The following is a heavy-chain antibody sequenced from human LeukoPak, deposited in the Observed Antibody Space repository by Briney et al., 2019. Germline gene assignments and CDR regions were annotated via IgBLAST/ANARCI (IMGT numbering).Heavy chain of an antibody. J-gene: IGHJ6*02. D-gene: IGHD4-23*01. CDR1: GYTFTGYY. CDR2: INPNSGGT. CDR3: AGGHYGGQPRDAFYYYGMDI. V-gene: IGHV1-2*02. Sequence: GASVKVSCKASGYTFTGYYMHWVRQAPGQGLEWMGWINPNSGGTKYEQKFQGRVIVTRDTSISTAYMELSRLTSDDTAIYFCAGGHYGGQPRDAFYYYGMDIWGQGTTVTVSS.